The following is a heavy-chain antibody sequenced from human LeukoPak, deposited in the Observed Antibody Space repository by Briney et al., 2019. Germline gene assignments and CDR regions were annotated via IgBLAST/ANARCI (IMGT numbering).Heavy chain of an antibody. Sequence: SQTLSLTCAISGDTVSSNTAAWNWIRQSPSRGLEWLGRTYYRPKWNNDYAVSVQNRITINPDTSKNQFSLQLKSATPEDTAAYYCTRQRSTSTDYYGMDVWGQGTTVTVSS. V-gene: IGHV6-1*01. CDR3: TRQRSTSTDYYGMDV. CDR1: GDTVSSNTAA. J-gene: IGHJ6*02. D-gene: IGHD6-6*01. CDR2: TYYRPKWNN.